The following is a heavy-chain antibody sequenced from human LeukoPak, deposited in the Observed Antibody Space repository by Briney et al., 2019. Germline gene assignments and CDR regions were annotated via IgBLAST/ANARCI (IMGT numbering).Heavy chain of an antibody. D-gene: IGHD2-2*01. CDR1: GGSISSSSYY. CDR3: ARPARVGYCSSTSCPLDY. CDR2: IYYSGST. V-gene: IGHV4-39*01. J-gene: IGHJ4*02. Sequence: SETLSLTCTVSGGSISSSSYYWGWIRQPPGKGLEWIGSIYYSGSTYYNPSLKSRVTISVDTSKNQFSLKLSSVTAADTAVYYCARPARVGYCSSTSCPLDYWGQGTLVTVSS.